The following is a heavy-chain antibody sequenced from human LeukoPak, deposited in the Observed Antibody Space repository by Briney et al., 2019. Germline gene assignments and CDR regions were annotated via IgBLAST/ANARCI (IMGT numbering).Heavy chain of an antibody. CDR3: ARDRGSCAY. CDR2: INPNSGGT. Sequence: ASVKVSCNASGYTFTSYYMHWVRQAPGQGLEWMGWINPNSGGTNYAQKFQGRVTMTRDTSISTAYMELNRLISDDTAVYYCARDRGSCAYWGQGALVTVSS. J-gene: IGHJ4*02. V-gene: IGHV1-2*02. D-gene: IGHD1-26*01. CDR1: GYTFTSYY.